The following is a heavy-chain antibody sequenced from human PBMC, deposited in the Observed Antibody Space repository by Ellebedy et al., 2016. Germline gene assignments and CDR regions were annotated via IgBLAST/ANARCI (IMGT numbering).Heavy chain of an antibody. CDR2: IKGDGSST. CDR1: GFTFSSVW. J-gene: IGHJ5*02. Sequence: GESLKISCAVSGFTFSSVWMHWVRQAPGKGLVWVSRIKGDGSSTGYADSVKGRFTISRDNAKNLLYLEMNSLSGEDTAMYYCARGAVVGTRTGCFDPWGQGTLVTVSS. CDR3: ARGAVVGTRTGCFDP. D-gene: IGHD1-26*01. V-gene: IGHV3-74*01.